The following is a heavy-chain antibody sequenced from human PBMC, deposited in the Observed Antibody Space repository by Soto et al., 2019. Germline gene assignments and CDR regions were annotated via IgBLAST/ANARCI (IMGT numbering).Heavy chain of an antibody. J-gene: IGHJ4*02. V-gene: IGHV4-59*01. CDR2: IYYSGST. CDR1: GGSISSYY. Sequence: PSETLSLTCTVSGGSISSYYWSWIRQPPGKGLEWIGYIYYSGSTNYNPSLKSRVTISVDTSKNQFSLKLSSVTAADTAVYYCARGPPLLRYFGWLSSQFDYWGQGTLVTVSS. D-gene: IGHD3-9*01. CDR3: ARGPPLLRYFGWLSSQFDY.